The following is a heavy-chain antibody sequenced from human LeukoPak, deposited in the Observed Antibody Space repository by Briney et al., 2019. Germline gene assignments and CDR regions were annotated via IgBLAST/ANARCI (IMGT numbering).Heavy chain of an antibody. CDR3: TTGIPGSRRSLDY. J-gene: IGHJ4*02. CDR1: GFTFSNAW. Sequence: GGSLRLSCAASGFTFSNAWMSWVRQAPGKGLEWVGRISSNTDGGTTDYAAPVKGRFTISRDDSKNTLYLQMNSLETEDTAVYSCTTGIPGSRRSLDYWGQGTLVTVSS. V-gene: IGHV3-15*01. CDR2: ISSNTDGGTT. D-gene: IGHD2-21*01.